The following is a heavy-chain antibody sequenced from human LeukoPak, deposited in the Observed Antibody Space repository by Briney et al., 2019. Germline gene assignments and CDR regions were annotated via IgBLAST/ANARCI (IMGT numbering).Heavy chain of an antibody. V-gene: IGHV1-18*01. CDR2: ISAYNGNT. CDR3: ARGIGYDSSGYYNWFDP. CDR1: GYTFTSYG. D-gene: IGHD3-22*01. Sequence: GASVKVSCKASGYTFTSYGISWVRQAPGQGLEWMGWISAYNGNTNYAQKLQGRVTMTTDTSTSTAYMELRSLRSDDTAVYYCARGIGYDSSGYYNWFDPWGQGTLVTVSS. J-gene: IGHJ5*02.